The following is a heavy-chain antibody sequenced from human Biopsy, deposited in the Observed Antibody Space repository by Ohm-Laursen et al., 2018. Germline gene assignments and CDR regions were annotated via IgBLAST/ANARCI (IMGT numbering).Heavy chain of an antibody. Sequence: SLRLSCAASGFTFHDYAMHWVRQVPGKGLEWVAAIWYDGSNKNYADSVKGRFTISRDNSKNTLYLQMNSLRGEDTAVYYCAKCMTGGSNYYFHHCGQGTQVTVSS. CDR3: AKCMTGGSNYYFHH. J-gene: IGHJ4*02. CDR2: IWYDGSNK. CDR1: GFTFHDYA. D-gene: IGHD2-8*01. V-gene: IGHV3-33*08.